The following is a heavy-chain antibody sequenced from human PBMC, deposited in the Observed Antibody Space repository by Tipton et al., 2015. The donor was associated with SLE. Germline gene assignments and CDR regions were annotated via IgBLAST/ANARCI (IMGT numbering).Heavy chain of an antibody. Sequence: TLSLTCSVSGGSISSNYWIWIRQPPGKGLEWIGYISDGGGTNHNPSLKSRVTISVDPAKNQFSLKLTSVTVADTAVYYCARGMLTWRGAIIGVDVWGQGTSVNVSS. CDR3: ARGMLTWRGAIIGVDV. J-gene: IGHJ6*02. V-gene: IGHV4-59*08. CDR1: GGSISSNY. D-gene: IGHD2-8*01. CDR2: ISDGGGT.